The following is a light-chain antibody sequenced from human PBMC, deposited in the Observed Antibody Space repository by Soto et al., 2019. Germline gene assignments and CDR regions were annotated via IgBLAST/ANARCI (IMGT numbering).Light chain of an antibody. CDR3: QQYGSSPRT. J-gene: IGKJ1*01. Sequence: DIVLTQSPGTLSLSPGETATLSCRASQSLAGNYLAWYQQKPGQAPRLLIYGASSRATGIPDRFSGSGSGTDFTLTISRLEPEDFAVYYCQQYGSSPRTFGQGTKVDIK. V-gene: IGKV3-20*01. CDR2: GAS. CDR1: QSLAGNY.